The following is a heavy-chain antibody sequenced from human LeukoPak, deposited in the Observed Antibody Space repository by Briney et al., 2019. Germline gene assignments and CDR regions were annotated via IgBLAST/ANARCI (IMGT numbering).Heavy chain of an antibody. Sequence: SGTLSLTCAVSGGSISSYYWSWIRQPPGKGLEWIGYIYYSGSTNYNPSLKSRVTISVDTSKNQFSLKLSSVTAADTAVYYCASLTGSSGWYPFGGWGQGTLVTVSS. J-gene: IGHJ4*02. D-gene: IGHD6-19*01. CDR3: ASLTGSSGWYPFGG. CDR1: GGSISSYY. CDR2: IYYSGST. V-gene: IGHV4-59*08.